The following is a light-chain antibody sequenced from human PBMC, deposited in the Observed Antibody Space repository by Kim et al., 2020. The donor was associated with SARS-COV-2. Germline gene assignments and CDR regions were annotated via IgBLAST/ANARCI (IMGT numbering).Light chain of an antibody. CDR2: AAS. V-gene: IGKV3-15*01. CDR1: RSGARN. Sequence: SGSPGESATRSCRASRSGARNLARYQQKPGQSPRLLIYAASTRASGTPARFSGSGSGTDFTLTISSLQSEDFAVYYCQQYNNWPTFGQGTKVDIK. CDR3: QQYNNWPT. J-gene: IGKJ1*01.